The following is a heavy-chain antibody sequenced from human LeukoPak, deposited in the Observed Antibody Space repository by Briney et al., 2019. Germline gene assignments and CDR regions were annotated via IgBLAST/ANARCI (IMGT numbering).Heavy chain of an antibody. Sequence: ASVKVSCKASGYTFTSYGISWVRQAPGQGLEWMGWISAYNGNTNYAQKFQGRVTMTRNTSISTAYMELSSLRSEDTAVYYCARGYIAAAGTNDYWGQGTLVTVSS. J-gene: IGHJ4*02. V-gene: IGHV1-18*01. D-gene: IGHD6-13*01. CDR1: GYTFTSYG. CDR3: ARGYIAAAGTNDY. CDR2: ISAYNGNT.